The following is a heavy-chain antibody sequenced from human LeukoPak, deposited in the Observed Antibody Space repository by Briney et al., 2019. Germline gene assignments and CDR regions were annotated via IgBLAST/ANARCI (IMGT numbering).Heavy chain of an antibody. CDR3: ASVQQLVPRY. CDR1: GFTFSSYA. D-gene: IGHD6-13*01. Sequence: PGRSLRLSCAASGFTFSSYAMHWVRQAPGKGLEWVAVISYDGSNKYYADSVKGRFTISRDNAKNTLYLQMNSLRAEDTAVYYCASVQQLVPRYWGQGTLVTVSS. CDR2: ISYDGSNK. J-gene: IGHJ4*02. V-gene: IGHV3-30*04.